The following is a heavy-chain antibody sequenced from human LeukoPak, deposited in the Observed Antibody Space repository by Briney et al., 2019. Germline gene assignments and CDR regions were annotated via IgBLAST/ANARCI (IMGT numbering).Heavy chain of an antibody. V-gene: IGHV1-46*01. Sequence: ASVKVSCKASGYTFTSYYMHWVRQAPGQGLEWMGIINPSGGSTSYAQKFQGRVTMTRDTSTSTVYMELSSLRSEDTAMYYCARDQLSYAYGMDVWGQGTTVTVSS. J-gene: IGHJ6*02. CDR1: GYTFTSYY. CDR3: ARDQLSYAYGMDV. CDR2: INPSGGST. D-gene: IGHD2-2*01.